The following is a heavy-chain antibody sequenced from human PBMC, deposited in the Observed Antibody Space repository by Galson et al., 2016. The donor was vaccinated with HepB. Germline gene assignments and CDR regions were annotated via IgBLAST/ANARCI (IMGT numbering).Heavy chain of an antibody. J-gene: IGHJ4*02. CDR3: ASRHSGWYYFDY. CDR1: GFIFSVYN. D-gene: IGHD6-19*01. V-gene: IGHV3-21*01. CDR2: ISSSSSYI. Sequence: SLRLSCAASGFIFSVYNMNWARQAPGKGLEWVSSISSSSSYIYYADSVKGRFTISRDNSKNTLYLQMNNLRAEDTAVYYCASRHSGWYYFDYWGQGTLVTVSS.